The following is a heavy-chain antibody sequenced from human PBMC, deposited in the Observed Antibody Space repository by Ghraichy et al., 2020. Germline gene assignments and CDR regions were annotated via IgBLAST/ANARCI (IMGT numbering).Heavy chain of an antibody. J-gene: IGHJ4*02. CDR2: ISGNSGSI. D-gene: IGHD6-13*01. CDR3: AKMWGSSSWYGLFDY. CDR1: GFTFDDYA. V-gene: IGHV3-9*01. Sequence: GGSLRLSCAASGFTFDDYAMHWVRQAPGKGLEWVSGISGNSGSIGYADSVKGRFTISRDNAKNSLYLQMNSLRAEDTALYYCAKMWGSSSWYGLFDYWGQGPLFPSSS.